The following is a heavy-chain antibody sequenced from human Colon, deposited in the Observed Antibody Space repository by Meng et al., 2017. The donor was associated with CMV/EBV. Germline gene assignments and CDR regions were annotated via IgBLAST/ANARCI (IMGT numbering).Heavy chain of an antibody. CDR3: ARIYDYGGAHYGMDV. CDR2: INRDGSDN. CDR1: GFIFSSYW. V-gene: IGHV3-7*01. Sequence: GESLKISCVASGFIFSSYWITWVRQGPGTGLERVANINRDGSDNYYVDSVKGRFTISRDNAKKSLYLQMTSLRAEDTALYYCARIYDYGGAHYGMDVWGQGTTVTVSS. J-gene: IGHJ6*02. D-gene: IGHD4/OR15-4a*01.